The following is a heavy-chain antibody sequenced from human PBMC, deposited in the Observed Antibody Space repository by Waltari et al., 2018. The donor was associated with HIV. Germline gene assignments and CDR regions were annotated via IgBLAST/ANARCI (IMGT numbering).Heavy chain of an antibody. CDR1: GYTFTSHA. CDR3: ARGYWNVGGWFDP. J-gene: IGHJ5*02. Sequence: QVQLVQSGSELKKPGASVKVSCKASGYTFTSHARNWVRQAPGQGLEWMGRVNTNTGTPTYAQGFTCLFVFSLDPSVSTAYLQISSLKAEDTAVYYCARGYWNVGGWFDPWGQGTLVTVSS. D-gene: IGHD1-1*01. V-gene: IGHV7-4-1*02. CDR2: VNTNTGTP.